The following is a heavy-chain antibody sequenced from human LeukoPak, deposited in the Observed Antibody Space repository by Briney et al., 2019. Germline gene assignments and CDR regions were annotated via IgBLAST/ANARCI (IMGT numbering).Heavy chain of an antibody. V-gene: IGHV4-31*03. CDR1: GGSISSGGYY. Sequence: PSQTLSLTCTVSGGSISSGGYYWSWIRQHPGKGLEWIGYIYYSGSTYYNQSLKSRVTISVDTSKNQFSLKLSSVTAADTAVYYCARGGMVRGVDYWGQGTLVTVSS. J-gene: IGHJ4*02. CDR2: IYYSGST. CDR3: ARGGMVRGVDY. D-gene: IGHD3-10*01.